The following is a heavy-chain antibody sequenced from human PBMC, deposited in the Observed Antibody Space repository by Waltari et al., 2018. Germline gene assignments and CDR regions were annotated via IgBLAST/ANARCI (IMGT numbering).Heavy chain of an antibody. CDR1: SSYA. J-gene: IGHJ4*02. CDR2: IIPILGIA. Sequence: SSYAISWVRQAPGQGLEWMGGIIPILGIANYAQKFQGRVTITADKSTSTAYMELSSLRSEDTAVYYCARVTDGYNFDYWGQGTLVTVSS. D-gene: IGHD5-12*01. V-gene: IGHV1-69*10. CDR3: ARVTDGYNFDY.